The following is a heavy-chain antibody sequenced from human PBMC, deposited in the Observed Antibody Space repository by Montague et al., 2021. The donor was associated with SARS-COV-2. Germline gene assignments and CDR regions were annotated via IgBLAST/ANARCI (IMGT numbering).Heavy chain of an antibody. D-gene: IGHD1-1*01. CDR2: VHYTGST. CDR3: ARAQNTCFIANCVNYFDV. V-gene: IGHV4-59*01. CDR1: GGSISGYY. Sequence: SETLSLTCSVSGGSISGYYWSWIRQSPGKGLEWIGYVHYTGSTKYNPSLKTRVSLSLDTPKNHFSLHLSSVTAADTAIYFCARAQNTCFIANCVNYFDVWGLGALVTVSS. J-gene: IGHJ4*02.